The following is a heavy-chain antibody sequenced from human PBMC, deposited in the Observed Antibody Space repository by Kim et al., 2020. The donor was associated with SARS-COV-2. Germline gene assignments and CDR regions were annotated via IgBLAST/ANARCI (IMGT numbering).Heavy chain of an antibody. D-gene: IGHD3-16*01. J-gene: IGHJ6*02. CDR3: AKDRSVGGSFSDYSYHYYGMTV. CDR1: GFTFSNYG. Sequence: GGSLRLSCEASGFTFSNYGMHWVRQAPGKGLEWVALIWYDGSIEYYADSVKGRFTISRDNSKNILYLQMNSLTAEDSAVYFCAKDRSVGGSFSDYSYHYYGMTVWGQGTAATASS. CDR2: IWYDGSIE. V-gene: IGHV3-33*03.